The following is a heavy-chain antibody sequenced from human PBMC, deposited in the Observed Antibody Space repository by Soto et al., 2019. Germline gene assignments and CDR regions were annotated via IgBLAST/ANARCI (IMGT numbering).Heavy chain of an antibody. V-gene: IGHV1-18*01. CDR1: GYTFINYG. Sequence: QVQLVQSGTEVKKPGASVKVSCKTSGYTFINYGISWVRQAPGQGPEWMGWISAYNDDTKYAQKFQGRVTMTTDTTTRTAYMEMRSLRSDDTPTYYSARDGFYAGSGRYSYSYSPPRYSAMDAWGQGTTVTVSS. CDR2: ISAYNDDT. D-gene: IGHD5-18*01. CDR3: ARDGFYAGSGRYSYSYSPPRYSAMDA. J-gene: IGHJ6*02.